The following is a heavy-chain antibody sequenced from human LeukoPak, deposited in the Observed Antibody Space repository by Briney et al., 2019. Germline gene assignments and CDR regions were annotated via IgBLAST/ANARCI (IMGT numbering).Heavy chain of an antibody. CDR2: ISWHSGSI. D-gene: IGHD3-22*01. Sequence: PGRSLRLSCVASGFTFDDDDMHWVRQAPGEGLEWVSGISWHSGSIGYADSVKGRFTISRDNAKNSLYLQMNCVRAEDTALYYCAKGLHRYSSGYWADYWGQGTLVTVSS. CDR3: AKGLHRYSSGYWADY. CDR1: GFTFDDDD. J-gene: IGHJ4*02. V-gene: IGHV3-9*01.